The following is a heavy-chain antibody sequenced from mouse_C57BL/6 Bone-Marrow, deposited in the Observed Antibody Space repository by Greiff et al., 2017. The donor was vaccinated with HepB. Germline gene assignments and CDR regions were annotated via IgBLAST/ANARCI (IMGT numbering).Heavy chain of an antibody. D-gene: IGHD2-14*01. CDR2: INPNNGGT. V-gene: IGHV1-18*01. J-gene: IGHJ3*01. CDR1: GYTFTDYN. CDR3: ASGDRGGWFAY. Sequence: EVNLVESGPELVKPGASVKIPCKASGYTFTDYNMDWVKQSHGKSLEWIGDINPNNGGTIYNQKFKGKATLTVDKSSSTAYMELRSLTSEDTAVYDGASGDRGGWFAYWGQGTLVTVSA.